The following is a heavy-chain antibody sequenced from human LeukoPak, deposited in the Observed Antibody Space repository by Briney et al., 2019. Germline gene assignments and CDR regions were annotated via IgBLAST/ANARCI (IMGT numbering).Heavy chain of an antibody. J-gene: IGHJ4*02. Sequence: GGSLRLSCAASGFTFSSYWMTWVRQAPGKALECVANIKQDGSEKYYVHSVKGRFTISRDNAKNSPFLQMNSLRAEDTAVYHCAREGYRDTSVDYWGQGTLVTVSS. CDR2: IKQDGSEK. D-gene: IGHD5-18*01. CDR3: AREGYRDTSVDY. CDR1: GFTFSSYW. V-gene: IGHV3-7*05.